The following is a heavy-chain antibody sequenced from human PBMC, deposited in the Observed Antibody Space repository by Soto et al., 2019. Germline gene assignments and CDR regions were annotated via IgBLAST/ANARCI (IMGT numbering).Heavy chain of an antibody. CDR1: GFLVNSAY. D-gene: IGHD5-18*01. J-gene: IGHJ4*02. CDR2: INSDGST. V-gene: IGHV3-53*01. CDR3: ARSGHSVAWGY. Sequence: EVQLVESGGGLIPPGGSLRLSCAASGFLVNSAYMTWVRQAPGKGLEWLSMINSDGSTLYAESVKGRFTISRDNSKNRLDRPMTSLRAEDTAMYYCARSGHSVAWGYWGQGTLVIVTS.